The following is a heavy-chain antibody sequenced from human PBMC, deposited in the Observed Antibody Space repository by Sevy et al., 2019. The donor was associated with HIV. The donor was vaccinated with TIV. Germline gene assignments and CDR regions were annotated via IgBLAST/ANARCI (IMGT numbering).Heavy chain of an antibody. D-gene: IGHD3-10*01. J-gene: IGHJ4*02. V-gene: IGHV4-34*01. CDR2: INHRGDT. CDR3: ARVPDIYASGTYWGKCVDYFDY. CDR1: GGSFSGYY. Sequence: SETLSLTCAVYGGSFSGYYWSWIRQPPGKGLEWIGEINHRGDTNYDPSLKSRVTISADTSKNQFTLKLNSVTAADTAIYYCARVPDIYASGTYWGKCVDYFDYWGQGTLVTVSS.